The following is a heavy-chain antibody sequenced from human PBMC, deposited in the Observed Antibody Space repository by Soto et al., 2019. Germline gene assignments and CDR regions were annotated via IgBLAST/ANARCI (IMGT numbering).Heavy chain of an antibody. Sequence: QVQLVESGGGVVQPGRSLRLSCAASGFTFSSYAMHWVRQAPGKGLEWVAVISYDGSNKYYADSVKGRFTISRDNSKNTLYLQMNSLRAEDTAVYSCAKDEGHNYGVIDYWGQGTLVTVSS. CDR2: ISYDGSNK. CDR1: GFTFSSYA. J-gene: IGHJ4*02. D-gene: IGHD4-17*01. V-gene: IGHV3-30-3*01. CDR3: AKDEGHNYGVIDY.